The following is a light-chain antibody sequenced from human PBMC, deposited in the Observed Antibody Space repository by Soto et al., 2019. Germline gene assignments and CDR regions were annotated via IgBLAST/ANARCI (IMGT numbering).Light chain of an antibody. V-gene: IGKV3-20*01. CDR1: HSPSNTIY. J-gene: IGKJ1*01. Sequence: IVLTQSSGTLSLSPGGSATLSCWASHSPSNTIYLAWYQQKPGQAPRLLIYGASSRATGIPDRFSGSGSGTDFTLTISRLEPEDFAVYYCQQYCNPPQTFGQGTKVDIK. CDR2: GAS. CDR3: QQYCNPPQT.